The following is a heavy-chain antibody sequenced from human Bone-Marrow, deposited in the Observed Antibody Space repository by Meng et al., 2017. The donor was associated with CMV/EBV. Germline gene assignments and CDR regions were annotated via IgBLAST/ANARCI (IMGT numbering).Heavy chain of an antibody. CDR3: ATLSGGNY. D-gene: IGHD1-14*01. CDR1: GFTFSSYA. Sequence: GESLKISCAASGFTFSSYAMHWVRQAPGRGLEWVAFISHDGSNEYFAVSVKGRFTISRDNAKNTLYLQINSLRAEDTAVYYCATLSGGNYWGQGTLVTVSS. V-gene: IGHV3-30*04. CDR2: ISHDGSNE. J-gene: IGHJ4*02.